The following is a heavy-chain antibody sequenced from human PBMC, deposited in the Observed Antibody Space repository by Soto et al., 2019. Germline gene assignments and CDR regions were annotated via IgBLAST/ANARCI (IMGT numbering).Heavy chain of an antibody. CDR1: GGSISSGGYY. V-gene: IGHV4-31*03. J-gene: IGHJ5*02. D-gene: IGHD3-10*01. CDR2: IYYSGST. CDR3: ARDSYYGSGSYYNWFDP. Sequence: LSLTCTVSGGSISSGGYYWSWIRQHPGKGLEWIGYIYYSGSTYYNPSLKSRVTISVDTSKNQFSLKLSSVTAADTAVYYCARDSYYGSGSYYNWFDPWGQGTLVTVS.